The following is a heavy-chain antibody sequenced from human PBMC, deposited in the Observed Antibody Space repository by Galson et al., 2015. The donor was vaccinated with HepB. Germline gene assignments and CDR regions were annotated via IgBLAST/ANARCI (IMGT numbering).Heavy chain of an antibody. CDR3: AKDGYYYDTSGHFFVGWYFDL. Sequence: SLRLSCAASGFTFSRYAMTWVRQAPGKGLEWVSGISHSGGTTYYADSVKGQFTISRDNSKNTLYLQMNSLRAEDTAIYYCAKDGYYYDTSGHFFVGWYFDLWGRGTLVTVSS. V-gene: IGHV3-23*01. CDR2: ISHSGGTT. D-gene: IGHD3-22*01. CDR1: GFTFSRYA. J-gene: IGHJ2*01.